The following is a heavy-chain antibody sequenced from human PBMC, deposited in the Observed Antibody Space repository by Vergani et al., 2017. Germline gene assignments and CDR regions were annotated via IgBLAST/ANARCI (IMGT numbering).Heavy chain of an antibody. V-gene: IGHV4-39*07. CDR3: ARPGYKAWSAFDY. D-gene: IGHD5-24*01. Sequence: QLQLQESGPGLVKPSETLSLTCTVSGGSISVDTYFWGWIRQPPGKGLEWIGEINHSGSTNYNPSLKSRVTISVDTSKNQFSLKLSSVTAADTAVYYCARPGYKAWSAFDYWGQGTLVTVSS. J-gene: IGHJ4*02. CDR1: GGSISVDTYF. CDR2: INHSGST.